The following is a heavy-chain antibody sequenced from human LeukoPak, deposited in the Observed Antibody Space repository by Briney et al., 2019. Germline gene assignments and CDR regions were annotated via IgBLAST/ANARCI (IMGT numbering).Heavy chain of an antibody. Sequence: GSLRLSCAASGFTFSGYGMHWVRQAPGKGLEWVSYISSSGSTIYYADSVKGRFTISRDNAKNSLYLQMNSLRAEDTAVYYCARDYDSSGYDYWGQGTLVTVSS. CDR1: GFTFSGYG. J-gene: IGHJ4*02. D-gene: IGHD3-22*01. CDR3: ARDYDSSGYDY. CDR2: ISSSGSTI. V-gene: IGHV3-48*04.